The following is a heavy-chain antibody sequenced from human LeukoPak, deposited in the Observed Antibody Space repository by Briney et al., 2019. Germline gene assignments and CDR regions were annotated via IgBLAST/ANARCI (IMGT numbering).Heavy chain of an antibody. CDR1: GFPFSSYA. CDR2: ISSNGGST. V-gene: IGHV3-64*01. D-gene: IGHD1-7*01. CDR3: VKDSNWNYILALFDY. J-gene: IGHJ4*02. Sequence: PGGSLRLSCAASGFPFSSYAMHWVRQAPGKGLEYVSAISSNGGSTSYANSVKGRFTISRDNSKNTLYLQMSSLRGEDTAVYYCVKDSNWNYILALFDYWGQGTLVTVSS.